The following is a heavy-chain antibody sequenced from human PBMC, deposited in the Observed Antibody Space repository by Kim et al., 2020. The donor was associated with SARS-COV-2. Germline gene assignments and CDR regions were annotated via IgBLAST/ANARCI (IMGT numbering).Heavy chain of an antibody. CDR1: GFTFSSYG. V-gene: IGHV3-30*18. CDR2: ISYDGSNK. Sequence: GGSLRLSCAASGFTFSSYGMHWVRQAPGKGLEWVAVISYDGSNKYYADSVKGRFTISRDNSTNTLYLQMNSLRAEDTAVYYCAKDVLLWFGEITDYWGQGTLVTVSS. CDR3: AKDVLLWFGEITDY. J-gene: IGHJ4*02. D-gene: IGHD3-10*01.